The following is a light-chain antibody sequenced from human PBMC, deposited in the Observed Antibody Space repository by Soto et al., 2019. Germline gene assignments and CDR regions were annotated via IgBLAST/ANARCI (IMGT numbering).Light chain of an antibody. CDR2: AAS. CDR3: QQSYSTTHT. Sequence: DIQMTQSPSSLSASVGDRVTITCRASQSISSYLNWYQQKPGKAPKLLIYAASSLQSGVPSRFSGSGSGTEFTLTISSLQPEDFATYYCQQSYSTTHTFGQGTKVDIK. V-gene: IGKV1-39*01. J-gene: IGKJ1*01. CDR1: QSISSY.